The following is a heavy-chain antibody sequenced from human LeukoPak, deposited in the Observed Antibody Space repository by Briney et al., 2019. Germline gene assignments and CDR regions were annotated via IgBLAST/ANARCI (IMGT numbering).Heavy chain of an antibody. CDR3: AGSWS. CDR1: GFTFSSYW. Sequence: PGGSLRHSCAASGFTFSSYWMSWVRQSPGKGLEWLANINQDGGEKNYLDSVKGRFAISRDNARNLLYLQMNSLRGEDTAVYYCAGSWSWGQGTLVTVSS. CDR2: INQDGGEK. J-gene: IGHJ5*02. V-gene: IGHV3-7*01. D-gene: IGHD6-13*01.